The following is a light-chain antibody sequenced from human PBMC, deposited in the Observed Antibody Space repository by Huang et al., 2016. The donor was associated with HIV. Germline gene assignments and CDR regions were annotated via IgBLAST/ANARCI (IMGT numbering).Light chain of an antibody. V-gene: IGKV3-15*01. Sequence: EIVMTQSPATLSVSPGERATLSGRASQSVSRNLAWYQQKPGQAPRLLIYGAATRATGIPDRFSGSGSGTEFTLTISSLQSEDFAVYYCQQYNNWPPLTFGGGTKVEIK. J-gene: IGKJ4*01. CDR1: QSVSRN. CDR3: QQYNNWPPLT. CDR2: GAA.